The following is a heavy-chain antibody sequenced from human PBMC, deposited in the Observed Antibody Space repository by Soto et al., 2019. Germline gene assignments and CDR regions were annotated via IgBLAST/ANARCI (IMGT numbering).Heavy chain of an antibody. CDR3: ARELHGGSYGMDV. J-gene: IGHJ6*02. Sequence: GGSLRLSCAASGFTFTNYDMHWVRQVTGKGLEWVSGITTAGDTYYPGSVKGQFTISREKAKNSLYLQMNSLSAGDTAVYYCARELHGGSYGMDVWGQGTTVTVSS. V-gene: IGHV3-13*01. CDR2: ITTAGDT. CDR1: GFTFTNYD.